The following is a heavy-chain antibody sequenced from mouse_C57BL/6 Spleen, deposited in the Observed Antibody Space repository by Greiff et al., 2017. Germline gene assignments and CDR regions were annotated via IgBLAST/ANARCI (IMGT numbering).Heavy chain of an antibody. CDR1: GFSLTSYG. CDR3: ASDSDYSWFAY. D-gene: IGHD2-4*01. CDR2: IWGVGST. J-gene: IGHJ3*01. V-gene: IGHV2-6*01. Sequence: VQLVESGPGLVAPSQSLSITCTVSGFSLTSYGVDWVRQSPGKGLEWLGVIWGVGSTNYNSALKSRLSISKDNSKSQVFLKMNSLQTADTAMYYCASDSDYSWFAYWGQGTLVTVSA.